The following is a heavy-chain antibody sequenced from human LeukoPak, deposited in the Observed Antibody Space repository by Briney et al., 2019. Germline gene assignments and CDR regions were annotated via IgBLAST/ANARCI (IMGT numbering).Heavy chain of an antibody. CDR2: IYYSGST. CDR1: GGSISSGDYY. V-gene: IGHV4-30-4*01. J-gene: IGHJ4*02. Sequence: SQTLSLTCTVSGGSISSGDYYWSWISQPPVKGLEWIGYIYYSGSTYYNPSLKSRVTISLDTSKNQFSLKLSSVTAADTAVYYCARVAWIQLWLGFDYWGQGTLVTVSS. CDR3: ARVAWIQLWLGFDY. D-gene: IGHD5-18*01.